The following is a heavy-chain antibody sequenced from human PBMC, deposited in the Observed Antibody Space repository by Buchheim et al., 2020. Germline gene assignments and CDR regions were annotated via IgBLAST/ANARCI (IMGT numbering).Heavy chain of an antibody. CDR1: GFTFSRHW. CDR2: ISDDGSTT. V-gene: IGHV3-74*01. Sequence: EVQLVESGGGLVQIGGSLRLSCAVSGFTFSRHWMHWVRQAPGKGLVWVSRISDDGSTTHYADYVNGRFTVSRDNAKNTLYLQMNSLRAEDTAVYYCARGQPIVPAESGWGQGTL. J-gene: IGHJ4*02. CDR3: ARGQPIVPAESG. D-gene: IGHD2-2*01.